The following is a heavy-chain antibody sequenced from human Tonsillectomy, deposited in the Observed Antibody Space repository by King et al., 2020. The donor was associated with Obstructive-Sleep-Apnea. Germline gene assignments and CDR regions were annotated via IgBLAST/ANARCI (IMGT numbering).Heavy chain of an antibody. D-gene: IGHD3-22*01. CDR3: ARGEDSSGYFGY. CDR2: IYSGHST. V-gene: IGHV3-53*04. Sequence: VQLVESGGGLVQPGGSLRLSCAASGFTVSSNYMSWVRQAPGKGLEWVSLIYSGHSTYYADSVQGRFTISRHNSKNTPYLQMNSLRAEDTAVYYCARGEDSSGYFGYWGQGTLVTVSS. CDR1: GFTVSSNY. J-gene: IGHJ4*02.